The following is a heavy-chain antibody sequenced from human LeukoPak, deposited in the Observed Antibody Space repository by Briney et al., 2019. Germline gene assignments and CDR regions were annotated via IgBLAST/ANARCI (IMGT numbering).Heavy chain of an antibody. Sequence: PSETLSLTCAVSGYSISSGYYWGWIRQSPGKGLEWIGSIYHSGSTYYNPSLKSRVTISVDTSKNQFSLKLSSVTAAGTAVYYCARDGWDYDAFDIWGQGTMVTVSS. D-gene: IGHD1-26*01. CDR1: GYSISSGYY. V-gene: IGHV4-38-2*02. CDR3: ARDGWDYDAFDI. CDR2: IYHSGST. J-gene: IGHJ3*02.